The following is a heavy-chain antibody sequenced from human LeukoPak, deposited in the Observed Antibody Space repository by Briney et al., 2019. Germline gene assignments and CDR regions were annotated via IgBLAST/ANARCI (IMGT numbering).Heavy chain of an antibody. D-gene: IGHD3-10*01. Sequence: SETLSLTCTVSGGSISSYYWSWIRQPPGKGLEWIGYIYYSGSTNYSSSLKSRVTISVDTSKNQFSLKLSSVTAADTAVYYCARSYYYGSGSYYDYWGQGTLVTVSS. CDR2: IYYSGST. CDR3: ARSYYYGSGSYYDY. CDR1: GGSISSYY. V-gene: IGHV4-59*08. J-gene: IGHJ4*02.